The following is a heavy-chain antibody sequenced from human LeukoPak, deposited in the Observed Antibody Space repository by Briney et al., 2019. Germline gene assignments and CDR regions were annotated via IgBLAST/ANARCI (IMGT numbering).Heavy chain of an antibody. D-gene: IGHD3-22*01. J-gene: IGHJ5*02. CDR2: INGSGGST. CDR1: GFTFSSYA. V-gene: IGHV3-23*01. Sequence: GGSLRLSCAASGFTFSSYAMSWVRQAPGKGLEWVSAINGSGGSTYYADSVKDRVTISRDNSKNTLYLQMNSLRADDTAVYYCARDEGYYDGSGYYPKRQLNWFDPWGEGTLVTVSS. CDR3: ARDEGYYDGSGYYPKRQLNWFDP.